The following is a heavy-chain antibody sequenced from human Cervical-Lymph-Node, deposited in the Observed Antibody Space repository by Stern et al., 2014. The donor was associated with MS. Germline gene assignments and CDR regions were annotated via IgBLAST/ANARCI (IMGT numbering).Heavy chain of an antibody. CDR2: INPRRGST. CDR3: ARVAVAGTAYYYYGMDV. D-gene: IGHD6-19*01. CDR1: GYTFTSYY. J-gene: IGHJ6*02. V-gene: IGHV1-46*01. Sequence: VQLVQSGAEVKKPGASVKVSCKTSGYTFTSYYIHWVRQAPGQGLEWMGIINPRRGSTSYAQKFQDRVTMTRDTSTSTVYMELSSLRSDDTALYYCARVAVAGTAYYYYGMDVWGQGATVTVSS.